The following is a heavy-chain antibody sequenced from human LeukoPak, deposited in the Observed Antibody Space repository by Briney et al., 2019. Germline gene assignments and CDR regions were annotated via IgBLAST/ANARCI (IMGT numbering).Heavy chain of an antibody. CDR2: INHKSGAA. CDR3: ARAHAGRDDYVWGSYRYSKVIIGY. D-gene: IGHD3-16*02. Sequence: ASVKVSCKTSGYSVNAYNMHWVRQAPGQGLEWMGWINHKSGAANYAQKFQGRVTMTWDTSISTAYMELRRLSSDDTAVYYCARAHAGRDDYVWGSYRYSKVIIGYWGQGTLVTVSS. J-gene: IGHJ4*02. V-gene: IGHV1-2*02. CDR1: GYSVNAYN.